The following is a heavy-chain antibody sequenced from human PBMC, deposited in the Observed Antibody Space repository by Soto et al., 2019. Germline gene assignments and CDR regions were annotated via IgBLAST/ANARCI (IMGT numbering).Heavy chain of an antibody. Sequence: HXESLKISCKGSGYSFTSYWISWVRQMPGKGLEWMGRIDPSDSYTNYSPSFQGHVTISADKSISTAYLQWSSLKASDTAMYYCAHLGDIVVVPAAMSGNYWGQGTLVTVSS. CDR3: AHLGDIVVVPAAMSGNY. J-gene: IGHJ4*02. CDR1: GYSFTSYW. V-gene: IGHV5-10-1*01. D-gene: IGHD2-2*01. CDR2: IDPSDSYT.